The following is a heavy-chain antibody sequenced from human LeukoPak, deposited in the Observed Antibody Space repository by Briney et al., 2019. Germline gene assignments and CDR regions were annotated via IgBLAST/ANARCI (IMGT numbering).Heavy chain of an antibody. Sequence: ASVKVSCKASGGTFSSYAISWVRQAPGQGLEWMGGIIPIFGTASYAQKFQGRVTIIADKSTSTAYMELSSLRSEDTAVCYCARYYYYGSGSYYNSDYYYYGMDVWGKGTTVTVSS. CDR3: ARYYYYGSGSYYNSDYYYYGMDV. CDR1: GGTFSSYA. V-gene: IGHV1-69*06. CDR2: IIPIFGTA. J-gene: IGHJ6*04. D-gene: IGHD3-10*01.